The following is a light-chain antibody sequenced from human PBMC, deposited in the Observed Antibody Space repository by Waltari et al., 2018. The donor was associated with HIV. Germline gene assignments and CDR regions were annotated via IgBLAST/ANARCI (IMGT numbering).Light chain of an antibody. V-gene: IGLV4-69*02. CDR1: ADHSTYT. CDR3: QTWVTAAGTSV. CDR2: VKSDGSH. J-gene: IGLJ2*01. Sequence: QLVLTHSPSASASLGASVQFPCTLRADHSTYTLAWHQHHPEKGPRFLMKVKSDGSHIKADGIPDRFSGSSSGAERYLTISSLQSEDEAHYYCQTWVTAAGTSVFGGGTKLTVL.